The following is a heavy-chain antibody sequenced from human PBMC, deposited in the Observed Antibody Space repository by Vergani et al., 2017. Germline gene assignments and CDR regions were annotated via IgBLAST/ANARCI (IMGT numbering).Heavy chain of an antibody. D-gene: IGHD3-10*01. Sequence: EVQLLESGGGSAQPGESLRLSCVASGFTFSSYSMNWVRQAPGKGLEWVSSISSSSSYIYYADSVKGRFTISRDNAKNSLYLQMNSLRAEDTAVYYCARGRGDNWYFDLWGRGTLVTVSS. V-gene: IGHV3-21*01. CDR2: ISSSSSYI. CDR1: GFTFSSYS. J-gene: IGHJ2*01. CDR3: ARGRGDNWYFDL.